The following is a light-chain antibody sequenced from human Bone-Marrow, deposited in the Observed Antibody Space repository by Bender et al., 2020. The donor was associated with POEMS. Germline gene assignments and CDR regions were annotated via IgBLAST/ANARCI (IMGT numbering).Light chain of an antibody. J-gene: IGLJ1*01. V-gene: IGLV1-44*01. CDR1: SSNIGTNP. Sequence: QSVLTQPPSASGTPGQRVTISCSGSSSNIGTNPVNWYQQLPGTAPKLLIYINNQRPSGVPDRFSGSKSGNTASLTISGLQSEDEADYYCNSYTYRHTYVFGSGTKVTVL. CDR3: NSYTYRHTYV. CDR2: INN.